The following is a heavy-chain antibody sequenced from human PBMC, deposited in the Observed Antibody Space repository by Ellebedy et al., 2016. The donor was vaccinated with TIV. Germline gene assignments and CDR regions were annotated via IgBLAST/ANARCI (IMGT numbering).Heavy chain of an antibody. D-gene: IGHD6-13*01. CDR3: ARLLGSSWFTRGENNWFDP. V-gene: IGHV4-39*01. Sequence: SETLSLTXTVSGGSISSSSYYWVYIRQSPGKGMEWVGAISYSGSTYYNPSLKSRVTISVDTSKNQFSLKLSSVTAADTAVYYCARLLGSSWFTRGENNWFDPWGQGTLVTVSS. J-gene: IGHJ5*02. CDR1: GGSISSSSYY. CDR2: ISYSGST.